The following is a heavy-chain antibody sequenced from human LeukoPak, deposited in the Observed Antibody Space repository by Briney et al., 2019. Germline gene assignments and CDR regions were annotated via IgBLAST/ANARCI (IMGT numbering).Heavy chain of an antibody. CDR3: ARLHCSGGNCYSGSAYYFDY. Sequence: LGESLKISCKGSGYSFTTYWIAWARQMPGGGQEWTGIIYPGDSDIRYSPSFQGQVTISADRSISTASLQWSSLKASDTDMYYCARLHCSGGNCYSGSAYYFDYWGQGTLVTVSS. CDR2: IYPGDSDI. CDR1: GYSFTTYW. D-gene: IGHD2-15*01. V-gene: IGHV5-51*01. J-gene: IGHJ4*02.